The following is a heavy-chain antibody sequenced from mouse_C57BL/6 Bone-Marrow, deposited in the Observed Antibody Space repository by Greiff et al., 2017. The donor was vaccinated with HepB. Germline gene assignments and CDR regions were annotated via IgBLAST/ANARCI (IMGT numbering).Heavy chain of an antibody. D-gene: IGHD2-2*01. CDR3: ARWGNGYDEFDY. V-gene: IGHV1-26*01. CDR2: INPNNGGT. CDR1: GYTFTDYY. Sequence: VQLQQSGPELVKPGASVKISCKASGYTFTDYYMNWVKQSHGKSLEWIGDINPNNGGTSYNQKFKGKATLTVDKSSSTAYMELRSLTSEDSAVYYCARWGNGYDEFDYWGQGTTLTVSS. J-gene: IGHJ2*01.